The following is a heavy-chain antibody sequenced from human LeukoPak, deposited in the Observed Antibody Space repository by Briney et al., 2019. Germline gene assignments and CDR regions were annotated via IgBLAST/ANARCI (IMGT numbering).Heavy chain of an antibody. Sequence: GGSLRLSCAASGFTFDDYAMHWVRQAPGKGLEWVSGISWNSGSIGYADSVKGRFTISRDNAKNSLYLQMNSLRAEDTALYYCAKDILSKEGGAFDIWGQGTMVTVSS. J-gene: IGHJ3*02. CDR1: GFTFDDYA. D-gene: IGHD2/OR15-2a*01. CDR3: AKDILSKEGGAFDI. CDR2: ISWNSGSI. V-gene: IGHV3-9*01.